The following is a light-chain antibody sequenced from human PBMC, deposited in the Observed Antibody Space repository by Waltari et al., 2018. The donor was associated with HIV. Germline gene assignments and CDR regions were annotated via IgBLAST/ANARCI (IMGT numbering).Light chain of an antibody. CDR2: GAS. CDR1: QSVSSTN. CDR3: QQYGNSPRT. V-gene: IGKV3-20*01. J-gene: IGKJ1*01. Sequence: EIVLTQSPDTLSLSPGERATLSCRASQSVSSTNIAWYQQKPGQAPRLLIYGASRRATGIPDRFSGGGSGTDFTLIISRLEPEDFAVYYCQQYGNSPRTFGQGTKVEIK.